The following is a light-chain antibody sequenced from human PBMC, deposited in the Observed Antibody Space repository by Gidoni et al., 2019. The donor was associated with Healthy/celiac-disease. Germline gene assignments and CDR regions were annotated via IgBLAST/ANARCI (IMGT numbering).Light chain of an antibody. Sequence: QSALTQPASVSGPPGQSITTSCTGTSSDVGGYNYVSWYQQHPGKAPKLMIYDVSTRPSGVSNRFSGSKSGNTASLTISGLQAEDEADYYCSSYTSSSTLYVFGTGTKVTVL. V-gene: IGLV2-14*03. CDR1: SSDVGGYNY. CDR2: DVS. CDR3: SSYTSSSTLYV. J-gene: IGLJ1*01.